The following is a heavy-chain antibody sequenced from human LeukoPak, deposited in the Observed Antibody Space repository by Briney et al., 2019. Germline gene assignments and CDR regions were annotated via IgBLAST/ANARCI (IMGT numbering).Heavy chain of an antibody. J-gene: IGHJ3*01. CDR2: MSDIGPNT. V-gene: IGHV3-23*01. D-gene: IGHD3-3*01. CDR1: GFTVTDYA. Sequence: GGSLRLSCAASGFTVTDYAMTWIRLSPGKGLEWVSSMSDIGPNTYYADSVKGRFTISRDTSKNTLFLQMNSLRAEDTALYFCARRLSLRFDAFAVWGPGTVVTVSS. CDR3: ARRLSLRFDAFAV.